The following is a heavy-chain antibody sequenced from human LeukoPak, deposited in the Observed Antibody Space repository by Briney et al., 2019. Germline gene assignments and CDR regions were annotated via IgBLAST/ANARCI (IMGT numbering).Heavy chain of an antibody. J-gene: IGHJ5*02. CDR1: GYTFTSYG. Sequence: ASVKVSCKASGYTFTSYGINWVRQAPGQGLEWMGWRSAYNGNTKYAQTLQGRVTMTTDTSTSTAYMELRSLRSDDTAVYYCARDDYGDNWFDPWGQGTLVTVSS. D-gene: IGHD4-17*01. CDR3: ARDDYGDNWFDP. V-gene: IGHV1-18*01. CDR2: RSAYNGNT.